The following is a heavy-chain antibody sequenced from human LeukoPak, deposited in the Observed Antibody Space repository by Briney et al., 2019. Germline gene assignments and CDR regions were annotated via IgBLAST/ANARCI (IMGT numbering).Heavy chain of an antibody. CDR3: ARDLGGYSGYRASCDY. V-gene: IGHV1-2*02. D-gene: IGHD5-12*01. Sequence: ASVKVSCKTSGYTFTGYYLHWVRQAPGQGLEWMGWINPNNGGTNYAQKFQGRVTMTRDTSISAAYMELTRLRSDDTAVYYCARDLGGYSGYRASCDYWGHGTLVTVSS. CDR2: INPNNGGT. J-gene: IGHJ4*01. CDR1: GYTFTGYY.